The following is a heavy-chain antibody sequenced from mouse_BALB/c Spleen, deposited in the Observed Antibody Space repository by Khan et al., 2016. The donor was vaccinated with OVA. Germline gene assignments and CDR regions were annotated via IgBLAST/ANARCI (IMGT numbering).Heavy chain of an antibody. Sequence: VQLQESGPEVVRPGVSVKISCKASGDTFSDYSMHWVKQSPAKGLEWIGVISTYNGNTSYNQKFKGKATMTVDKSSSTAYLEVARMTSEDSAIYYCARGGFLLRLRGMDYWGQGTSVTVSS. J-gene: IGHJ4*01. CDR1: GDTFSDYS. V-gene: IGHV1S137*01. D-gene: IGHD1-1*01. CDR2: ISTYNGNT. CDR3: ARGGFLLRLRGMDY.